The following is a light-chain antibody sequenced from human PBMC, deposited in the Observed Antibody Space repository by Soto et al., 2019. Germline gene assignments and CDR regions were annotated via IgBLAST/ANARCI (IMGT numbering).Light chain of an antibody. CDR2: EVS. V-gene: IGLV2-14*01. CDR3: SADTNICTLV. Sequence: QSALTQPASVSGSPGQSITISCTGTSDYVCGYNYVSWYQQYPGKAPKLMIYEVSYRPSGVSNRFSCSRSGHTASLSISGLQAEDEDDYYCSADTNICTLVFGGGKTLTV. CDR1: SDYVCGYNY. J-gene: IGLJ3*02.